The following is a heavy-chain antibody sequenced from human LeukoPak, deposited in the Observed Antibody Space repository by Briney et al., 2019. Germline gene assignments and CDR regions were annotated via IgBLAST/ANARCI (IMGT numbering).Heavy chain of an antibody. D-gene: IGHD7-27*01. CDR2: ITTGDGNT. CDR3: AKDGGLWVSAHWGDS. J-gene: IGHJ4*02. CDR1: GFIFRTYA. V-gene: IGHV3-23*01. Sequence: QAGGSLRLSCGTSGFIFRTYAMTWVRQAPGKGLKWVSTITTGDGNTYYADSVKGRFTVSGDDSKNTLYPQMNSLRAEDTAVYYCAKDGGLWVSAHWGDSWGRGTLVTVSS.